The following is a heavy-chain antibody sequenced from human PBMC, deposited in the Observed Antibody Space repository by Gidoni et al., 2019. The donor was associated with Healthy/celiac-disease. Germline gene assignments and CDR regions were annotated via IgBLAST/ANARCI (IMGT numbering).Heavy chain of an antibody. Sequence: EVQLVESGGGLVKPGGSLRLSCAASGFPFSTYSMNWVRQAPGKGLEWVSSISSSSSYIYYADSVKGRFTISRDNAKNSLYLQMNSLRAEDTAVYYCARDLRVGAFDIWGQGTMVTVSS. J-gene: IGHJ3*02. CDR1: GFPFSTYS. V-gene: IGHV3-21*01. CDR3: ARDLRVGAFDI. CDR2: ISSSSSYI. D-gene: IGHD1-26*01.